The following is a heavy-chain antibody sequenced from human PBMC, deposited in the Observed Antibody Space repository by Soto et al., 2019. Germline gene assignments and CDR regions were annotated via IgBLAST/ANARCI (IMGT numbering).Heavy chain of an antibody. D-gene: IGHD6-13*01. V-gene: IGHV4-31*03. Sequence: SETLSLTCTVSGGSISSGGYYWSWIRQHPGKGLEWIGYIYYSGSTYYNPSLKSRVTISVDTSKNQFSLKLSSVTAADTAVYYCARLAAAGPYYYYYGMDVWGQGTTVTVS. CDR1: GGSISSGGYY. CDR2: IYYSGST. CDR3: ARLAAAGPYYYYYGMDV. J-gene: IGHJ6*02.